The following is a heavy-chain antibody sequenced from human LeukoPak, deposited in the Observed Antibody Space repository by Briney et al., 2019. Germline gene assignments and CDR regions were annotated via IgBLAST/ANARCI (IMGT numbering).Heavy chain of an antibody. CDR3: AKDGGYCSGNNCPNWFDP. CDR1: GFAFNSYG. V-gene: IGHV3-30*18. Sequence: GRSLRHSCAASGFAFNSYGMHWVRQAPGKGLEWVALISYDGTNTYYADSVKGRFTISRDSSNNTLYLQMNSLRAEDTAVYYCAKDGGYCSGNNCPNWFDPWGQGTLVTVSS. D-gene: IGHD2-15*01. J-gene: IGHJ5*02. CDR2: ISYDGTNT.